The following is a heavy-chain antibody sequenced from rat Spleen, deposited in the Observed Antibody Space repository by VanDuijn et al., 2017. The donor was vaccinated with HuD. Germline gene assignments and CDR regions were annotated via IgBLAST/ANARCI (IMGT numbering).Heavy chain of an antibody. Sequence: EVQLVESGGGLVQPGRSLKLSCAASGFTFSNYYMAWVRQAPTKGLEWVATISHDGSSTYYRDSVKGRFTITRDNAKSTLYLQMDSLRSEDTATYYCAREYRYSFDYWGQGVMVTVSS. V-gene: IGHV5-29*01. D-gene: IGHD1-5*01. J-gene: IGHJ2*01. CDR2: ISHDGSST. CDR1: GFTFSNYY. CDR3: AREYRYSFDY.